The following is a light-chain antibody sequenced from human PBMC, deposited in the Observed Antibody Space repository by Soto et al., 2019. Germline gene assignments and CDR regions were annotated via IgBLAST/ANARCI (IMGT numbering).Light chain of an antibody. J-gene: IGKJ4*01. CDR1: QSVFYSSISKNF. Sequence: DIVMTQSPDSLAVSLGERATINCKSSQSVFYSSISKNFLAWYQRKAGHPPKLLIYWASTRESGVPDRFSGSGSGTDFTLTISSLQAEDVAVYYCQQYYGLPLSFGGGTKVDIK. CDR2: WAS. V-gene: IGKV4-1*01. CDR3: QQYYGLPLS.